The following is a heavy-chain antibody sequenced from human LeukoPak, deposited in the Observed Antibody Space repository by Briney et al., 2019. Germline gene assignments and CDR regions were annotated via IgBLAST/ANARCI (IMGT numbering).Heavy chain of an antibody. Sequence: ASVKVSCKASGYSFNSQGMNWVRQAPGQGLEWMGWINTDSGNPTYAQGFTGRFVFSLDSAVSTAYLQISNLMPDDTGKYYCVKEILRFDLWGQGTMVTVSS. J-gene: IGHJ3*01. CDR3: VKEILRFDL. CDR2: INTDSGNP. CDR1: GYSFNSQG. V-gene: IGHV7-4-1*02.